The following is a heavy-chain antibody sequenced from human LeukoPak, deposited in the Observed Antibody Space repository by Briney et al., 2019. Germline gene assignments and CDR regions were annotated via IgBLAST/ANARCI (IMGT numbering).Heavy chain of an antibody. CDR2: ISGSGGST. CDR1: GVSFDDYY. V-gene: IGHV3-23*01. Sequence: ETLSLTCAVSGVSFDDYYWSWVRQAPGKGLEWVSAISGSGGSTYYADSVKGRFTISRDNSKNTLYLQMNSLRAEDTAVYYCGGSPLRDSSGYYYFDYWGQGTLVTVSS. D-gene: IGHD3-22*01. CDR3: GGSPLRDSSGYYYFDY. J-gene: IGHJ4*02.